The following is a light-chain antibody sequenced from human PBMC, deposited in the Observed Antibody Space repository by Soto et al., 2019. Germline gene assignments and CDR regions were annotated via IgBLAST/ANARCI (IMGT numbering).Light chain of an antibody. CDR1: QSVSSY. CDR3: QQHADWPLT. J-gene: IGKJ4*01. V-gene: IGKV3-11*01. Sequence: EIVLTQSPATLSLSPGERATLSCRASQSVSSYLAWYQQKPGQAPRLLIYDASNRATGIPARFSGSGSGTDVTLTISSLEPEDFAVYYCQQHADWPLTFGGGTKVEIK. CDR2: DAS.